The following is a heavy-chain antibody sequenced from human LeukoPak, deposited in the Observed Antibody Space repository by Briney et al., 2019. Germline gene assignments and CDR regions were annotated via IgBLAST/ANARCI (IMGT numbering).Heavy chain of an antibody. V-gene: IGHV3-21*01. CDR3: ATIEMATAPFDY. CDR2: ISSSSSYI. D-gene: IGHD5-24*01. CDR1: GFTFSSYS. J-gene: IGHJ4*02. Sequence: GGSLRLSCAASGFTFSSYSMNWVRQAPGKGLEWVSSISSSSSYIYYADSVMGRFTISRDNAKNSLYLQMNSLRAEDTAVYYCATIEMATAPFDYWGQGTLVTVSS.